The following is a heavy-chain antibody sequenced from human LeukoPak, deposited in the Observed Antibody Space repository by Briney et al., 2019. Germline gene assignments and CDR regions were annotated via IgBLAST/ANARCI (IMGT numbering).Heavy chain of an antibody. CDR3: ARDHAVDSSSWYGGYYYYMDV. Sequence: ASVKVSCKASGGTFSRYAMSWVRQAPGQGLEWMGGIIPIFGTASFAQKFQGRVTITADESTGTAYMELRSLRSDDTAVYYCARDHAVDSSSWYGGYYYYMDVWGKGTTVTVSS. CDR1: GGTFSRYA. V-gene: IGHV1-69*13. CDR2: IIPIFGTA. D-gene: IGHD6-13*01. J-gene: IGHJ6*03.